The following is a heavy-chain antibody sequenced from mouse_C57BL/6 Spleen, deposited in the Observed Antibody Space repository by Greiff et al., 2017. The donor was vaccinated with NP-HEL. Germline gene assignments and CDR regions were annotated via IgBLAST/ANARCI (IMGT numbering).Heavy chain of an antibody. Sequence: EVMLVESGGGLVQPGGSLKLSCAASGFNFRDYGMHWVRQAPEKGLEWVAYISSGSSTIYYADTVQGRFTISRDNAKNTLFLQMTSLRSKDTAMYYWDKEGYGYDDAMDYWGQGTSVTVSS. CDR1: GFNFRDYG. J-gene: IGHJ4*01. CDR3: DKEGYGYDDAMDY. D-gene: IGHD2-14*01. V-gene: IGHV5-17*01. CDR2: ISSGSSTI.